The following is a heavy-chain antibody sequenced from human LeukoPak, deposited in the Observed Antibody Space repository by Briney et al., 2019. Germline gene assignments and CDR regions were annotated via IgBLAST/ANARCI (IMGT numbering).Heavy chain of an antibody. Sequence: SETLSLTCTVSGGSISSGSYYWSWIRQPAGKGLEWIGRICTSGSTNYNPSLKSRVTISVDTSKNQFSLKLSSVTAADTAVYYCAAAAAGTDEFDYWGQGTLVTVSS. D-gene: IGHD6-13*01. V-gene: IGHV4-61*02. J-gene: IGHJ4*02. CDR3: AAAAAGTDEFDY. CDR2: ICTSGST. CDR1: GGSISSGSYY.